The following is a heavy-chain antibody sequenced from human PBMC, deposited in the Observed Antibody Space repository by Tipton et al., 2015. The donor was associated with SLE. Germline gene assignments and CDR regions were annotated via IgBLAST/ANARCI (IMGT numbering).Heavy chain of an antibody. CDR2: ISSSSSTI. CDR1: GFTFSSYS. Sequence: SLRLSCAASGFTFSSYSMNWVRQAPGKGLEWVSYISSSSSTIYYADSVKGRFTISRDNAKNSLYLQMNSLRAEDTAVYYCARRGTYSSGWLGVAFDIWGQGTMVTVSS. CDR3: ARRGTYSSGWLGVAFDI. V-gene: IGHV3-48*01. D-gene: IGHD6-19*01. J-gene: IGHJ3*02.